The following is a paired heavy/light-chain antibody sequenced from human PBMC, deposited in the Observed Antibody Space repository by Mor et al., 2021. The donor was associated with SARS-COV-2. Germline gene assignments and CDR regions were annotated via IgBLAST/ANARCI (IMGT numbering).Heavy chain of an antibody. CDR1: GFTFSTYD. CDR2: SSGSSGAT. CDR3: ARDLTLTGNRLRHFDH. Sequence: EVHLLESGGGLVQPGGSLRLSCAASGFTFSTYDMNWVRQAPGKGPEWVSTSSGSSGATYYADSVRGRFTISRDNSKNTLYLQMNTLRAEDTAVYYCARDLTLTGNRLRHFDHWGQGTLVTVSS. J-gene: IGHJ4*02. V-gene: IGHV3-23*01. D-gene: IGHD3-9*01.
Light chain of an antibody. CDR3: QQYYFTPRT. CDR1: QSVLFRSDNNNY. J-gene: IGKJ1*01. Sequence: DIVMTQSPDSLAVSLGERATINCKSSQSVLFRSDNNNYLAWYQQKPGQPPKLLIYWASNRESGVPDRFSGSGSGTDFTLTISSLQAEDVAVYYCQQYYFTPRTFGQGTKVEIK. V-gene: IGKV4-1*01. CDR2: WAS.